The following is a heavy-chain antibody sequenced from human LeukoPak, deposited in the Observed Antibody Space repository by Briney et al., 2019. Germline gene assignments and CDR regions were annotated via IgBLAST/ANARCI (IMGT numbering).Heavy chain of an antibody. Sequence: GGSLRLSCAASGFTFSSYSMNWVRQAPGKGLVWVSRIYVDGRTTNYADSVKGRFTISRDNAKNTVYLEMNSLSVEDTATYYCIRDFRSADLWGQGTLVTVTS. CDR3: IRDFRSADL. CDR2: IYVDGRTT. J-gene: IGHJ5*02. V-gene: IGHV3-74*01. CDR1: GFTFSSYS.